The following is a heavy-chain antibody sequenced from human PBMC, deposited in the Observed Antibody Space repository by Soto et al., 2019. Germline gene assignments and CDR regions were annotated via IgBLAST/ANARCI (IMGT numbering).Heavy chain of an antibody. D-gene: IGHD2-15*01. CDR2: ISGSGGST. CDR1: GFTFSSYA. Sequence: GSLRLSCAASGFTFSSYAMSWVRQAPGKGLEWVSAISGSGGSTYYADSVKGRFTIPRDNSKNTLYLQMNSLRAEDTAVYYCAKDKSGRRFSCFSSFDYWGQVTLVTVSS. J-gene: IGHJ4*02. CDR3: AKDKSGRRFSCFSSFDY. V-gene: IGHV3-23*01.